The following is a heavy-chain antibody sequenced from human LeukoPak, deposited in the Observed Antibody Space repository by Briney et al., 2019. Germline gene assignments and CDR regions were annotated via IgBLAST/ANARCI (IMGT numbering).Heavy chain of an antibody. CDR3: ARDNYYYGSGSSNWFDP. Sequence: ASVKVSCKASGYTFNTYGITWVRQAPGQGLEWMGWINPNSGGTNYAQKFQGRVTMTRDTSISTAYMELSRLRSDDTAVYCCARDNYYYGSGSSNWFDPWGQGTLVTVSS. CDR2: INPNSGGT. D-gene: IGHD3-10*01. V-gene: IGHV1-2*02. J-gene: IGHJ5*02. CDR1: GYTFNTYG.